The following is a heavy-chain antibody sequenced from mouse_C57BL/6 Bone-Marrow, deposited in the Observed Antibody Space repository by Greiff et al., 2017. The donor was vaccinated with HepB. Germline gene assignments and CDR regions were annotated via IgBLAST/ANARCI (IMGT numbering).Heavy chain of an antibody. V-gene: IGHV5-4*03. J-gene: IGHJ4*01. CDR3: ASPPYPYAMDY. CDR1: GFTFSSYA. Sequence: EVKLMESGGGLVKPGGSLKLSCAASGFTFSSYAMSWVRQTPEKRLEWVATISDGGSYTYYPDNVKGQFTISRDNAKNNLYLQMSHLKSEDTAMYYCASPPYPYAMDYWGQGTSVTVSS. CDR2: ISDGGSYT.